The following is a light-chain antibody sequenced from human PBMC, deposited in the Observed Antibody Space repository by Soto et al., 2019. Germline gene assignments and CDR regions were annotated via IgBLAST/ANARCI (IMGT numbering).Light chain of an antibody. CDR3: QQYNSYPYT. CDR1: QSISSW. J-gene: IGKJ2*01. CDR2: KAS. V-gene: IGKV1-5*03. Sequence: DLHMTQSPSTLSASVGDRVTITCRASQSISSWLAWYQQKPGKAPKLLIYKASSLESGVPSRFSGSGSGTEFTLTISSLQPDDFATYYCQQYNSYPYTFGQGTKLEIK.